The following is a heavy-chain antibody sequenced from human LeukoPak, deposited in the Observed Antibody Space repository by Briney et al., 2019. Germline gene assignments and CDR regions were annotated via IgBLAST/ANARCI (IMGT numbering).Heavy chain of an antibody. CDR2: VHHSGST. CDR1: GGSFSSYY. J-gene: IGHJ4*02. Sequence: PSETLSLTCAVYGGSFSSYYWSWIRQPPGKGLEWIGEVHHSGSTNYNPSLKSRINISVDTSKNQLSLKLSSVTAADTAVYYCARVIGYCSSTSCFGYFDYWGQGTLVTVSS. CDR3: ARVIGYCSSTSCFGYFDY. D-gene: IGHD2-2*01. V-gene: IGHV4-34*01.